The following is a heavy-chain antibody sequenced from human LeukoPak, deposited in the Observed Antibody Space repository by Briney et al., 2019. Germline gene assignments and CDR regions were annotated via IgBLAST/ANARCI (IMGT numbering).Heavy chain of an antibody. Sequence: SETLSLTCAVYGGSFSGYYWSWIRQPPGKGLEWIGEINHSGSTNYNPSLKSRVTISVDTSKNQFSLKLSSVTAADTAVYYCAKGDERSGWSPLFDYWGQGTLVTVSS. V-gene: IGHV4-34*01. D-gene: IGHD6-19*01. CDR3: AKGDERSGWSPLFDY. CDR2: INHSGST. CDR1: GGSFSGYY. J-gene: IGHJ4*02.